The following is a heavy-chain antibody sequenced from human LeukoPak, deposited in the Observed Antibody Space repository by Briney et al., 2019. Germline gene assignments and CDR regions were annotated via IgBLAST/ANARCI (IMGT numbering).Heavy chain of an antibody. CDR3: ASGIADAFDI. J-gene: IGHJ3*02. V-gene: IGHV4-61*05. CDR2: IYYSGST. Sequence: SETLSLTCTVSGGSISSSSYYWGWIRQPPGKGLEWIGYIYYSGSTNYNPSLKSRVTISVDTSKNQFSLKLSSVTAADTAVYYCASGIADAFDIWGQGTMVTVSS. D-gene: IGHD6-13*01. CDR1: GGSISSSSYY.